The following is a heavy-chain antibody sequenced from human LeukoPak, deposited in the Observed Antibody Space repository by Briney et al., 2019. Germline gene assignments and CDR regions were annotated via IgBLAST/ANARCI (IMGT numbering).Heavy chain of an antibody. J-gene: IGHJ4*02. CDR2: IIPIFGTA. V-gene: IGHV1-69*13. Sequence: SVKVSCKASGGTFRSYAISWVRQAPGEGLEWMGGIIPIFGTANYAQKFQGRVTITADESTSTAYMELSSLRSEDTAVYYCASVGVAVAGNGRVNMGYWGQGTLVTVSS. D-gene: IGHD6-19*01. CDR3: ASVGVAVAGNGRVNMGY. CDR1: GGTFRSYA.